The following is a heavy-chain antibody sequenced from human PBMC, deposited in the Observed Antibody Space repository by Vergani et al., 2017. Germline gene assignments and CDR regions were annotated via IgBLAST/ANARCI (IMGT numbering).Heavy chain of an antibody. V-gene: IGHV4-34*01. CDR2: INHSGST. D-gene: IGHD6-13*01. J-gene: IGHJ6*02. CDR3: ASRIAAAWWGGGHYGMDV. Sequence: QVQLQQWGAGLLKPSETLSLTCAVYGGSFSGYYWSWIRQPPGKGLEWIGEINHSGSTNYNPSLKSRVTISVDTSKNHFSLKLSSGTAADTAVYYCASRIAAAWWGGGHYGMDVWGQGTTVTVSS. CDR1: GGSFSGYY.